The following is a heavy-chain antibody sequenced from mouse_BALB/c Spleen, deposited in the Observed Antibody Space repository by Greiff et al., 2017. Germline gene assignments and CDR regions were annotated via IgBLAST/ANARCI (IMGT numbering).Heavy chain of an antibody. D-gene: IGHD4-1*01. CDR3: ARKKRTGMYAMDY. CDR2: ILPGSGST. J-gene: IGHJ4*01. Sequence: VQVVESGAELMKPGASVKISCKATGYTFSSYWIEWVKQRPGHGLEWIGEILPGSGSTNYNEKFKGKATFTADTSSNTAYMQLSSLTSEDSAVYYCARKKRTGMYAMDYWGQGTSVTVSS. CDR1: GYTFSSYW. V-gene: IGHV1-9*01.